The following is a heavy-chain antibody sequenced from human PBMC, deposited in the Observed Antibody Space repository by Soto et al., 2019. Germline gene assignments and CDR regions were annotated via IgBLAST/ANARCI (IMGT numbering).Heavy chain of an antibody. D-gene: IGHD2-15*01. CDR3: AAELYSGGICCSFDI. V-gene: IGHV1-58*01. Sequence: SVKVAGKTSGFKFATCAVQCLRQARGERLEWIGWTIIGSGQTNYAQNLQNRLTITRDLSTSTAYLELTGLRSEDTAVYYCAAELYSGGICCSFDIWGQGTMVTVSS. CDR1: GFKFATCA. J-gene: IGHJ3*02. CDR2: TIIGSGQT.